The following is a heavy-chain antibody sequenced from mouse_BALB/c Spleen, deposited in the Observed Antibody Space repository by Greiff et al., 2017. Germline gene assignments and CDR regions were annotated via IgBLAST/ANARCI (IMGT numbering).Heavy chain of an antibody. CDR1: GYTFTDYE. Sequence: VKLQQSGAELVRPGASVTLSCKASGYTFTDYEMHWVKQTPVHGLEWIGAIDPETGGTAYNQKFKGKATLTADKSSSTAYMELRSLTSEDSAVYYCTRFQLGRGFAYWGQGTLVTVSA. CDR3: TRFQLGRGFAY. J-gene: IGHJ3*01. CDR2: IDPETGGT. D-gene: IGHD4-1*02. V-gene: IGHV1-15*01.